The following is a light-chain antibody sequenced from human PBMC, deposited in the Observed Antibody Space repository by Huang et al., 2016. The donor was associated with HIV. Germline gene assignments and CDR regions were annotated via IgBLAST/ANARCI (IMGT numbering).Light chain of an antibody. CDR3: QHYNNWPWWT. CDR2: SAS. Sequence: EVVMTQSPAILSVSPGERATLSGRASQSVTSNLAWYQQKPGQAPRLLIYSASTRATGIPARFSGSGSGTEFTLTISSLQSEDFAVYYCQHYNNWPWWTFGLGTKVEIK. J-gene: IGKJ1*01. V-gene: IGKV3-15*01. CDR1: QSVTSN.